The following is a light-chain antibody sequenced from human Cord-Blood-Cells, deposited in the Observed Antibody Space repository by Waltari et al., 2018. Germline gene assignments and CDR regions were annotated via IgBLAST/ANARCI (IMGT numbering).Light chain of an antibody. Sequence: SYELTQPPSVSVSLGQTARITCSGEALPKKYAYWYQQKPGQFPVLVIYKDSERPSGIPERFSGSSSGTIVTLTISGVQAEDEADYYCLSADSSATWVFGGGTKLTVL. J-gene: IGLJ3*02. CDR1: ALPKKY. V-gene: IGLV3-16*01. CDR2: KDS. CDR3: LSADSSATWV.